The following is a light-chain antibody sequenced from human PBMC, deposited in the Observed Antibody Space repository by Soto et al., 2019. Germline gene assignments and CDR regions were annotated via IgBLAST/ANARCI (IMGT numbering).Light chain of an antibody. CDR1: SSDVGGSKF. CDR2: DVT. Sequence: QSALTQPRSVSGSPGQSVTISCNGSSSDVGGSKFVSWYQQHPVKAPKLVIYDVTKRPSGVPDRFSGSKSGNTASLTISGLQVDDEADYYCCSYAGNSLWVFGGGTKLTVL. V-gene: IGLV2-11*01. J-gene: IGLJ3*02. CDR3: CSYAGNSLWV.